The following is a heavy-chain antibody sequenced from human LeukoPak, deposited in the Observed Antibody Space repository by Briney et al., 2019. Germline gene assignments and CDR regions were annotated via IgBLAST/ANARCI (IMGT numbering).Heavy chain of an antibody. J-gene: IGHJ4*02. V-gene: IGHV1-2*02. CDR1: GYTFTGYY. Sequence: PSVKVSCKASGYTFTGYYMHWMRQAPGQVLEWMGWINPNSGGTNHAQKFQGRVTMTRDTSISTAYMELSRLRSDDTAVYYCARDENRRYYDSSGYPYWGQGTLVTVSS. D-gene: IGHD3-22*01. CDR2: INPNSGGT. CDR3: ARDENRRYYDSSGYPY.